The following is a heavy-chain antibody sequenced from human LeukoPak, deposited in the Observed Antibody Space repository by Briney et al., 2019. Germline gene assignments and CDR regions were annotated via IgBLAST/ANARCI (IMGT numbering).Heavy chain of an antibody. V-gene: IGHV3-23*01. CDR2: ISGSCGST. CDR3: AKDSSWELRYGYFDY. J-gene: IGHJ4*02. CDR1: GFTFSSYA. D-gene: IGHD1-26*01. Sequence: PGGSLRLSCAASGFTFSSYAMSWVRQAPGKGLELVSAISGSCGSTYYADSVKGRFTISRDNSKNTLYLQMNSLRAEDTAVYYCAKDSSWELRYGYFDYWGQGTLVTVSS.